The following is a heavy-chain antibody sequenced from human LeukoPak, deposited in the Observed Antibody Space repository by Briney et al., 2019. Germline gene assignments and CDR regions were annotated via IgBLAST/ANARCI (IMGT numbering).Heavy chain of an antibody. D-gene: IGHD4-23*01. V-gene: IGHV3-72*01. CDR3: ARHRGLAGGNSDY. Sequence: GGSLRLSCAVSGFTFSDHYMDWVRQAPGKGLEWVGRSRNKANSYITEYAASVKGRFTISRDDSKSSLYLQMNSLKASDTAMYYCARHRGLAGGNSDYWGQGTLVTVSS. J-gene: IGHJ4*02. CDR2: SRNKANSYIT. CDR1: GFTFSDHY.